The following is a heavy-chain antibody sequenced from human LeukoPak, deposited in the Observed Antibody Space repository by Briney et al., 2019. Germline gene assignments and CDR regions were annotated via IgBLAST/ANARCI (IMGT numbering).Heavy chain of an antibody. CDR2: INGDGSST. D-gene: IGHD6-13*01. Sequence: GGSLRLSCAASGFTFSSYWMHWVRQAPGKGLVWVSRINGDGSSTYDADFVKGRFTISRDNAKNTVYLQMNSLRGEDTAVYYCATDSYSSSWYWSFDLWGRGALVTVSS. J-gene: IGHJ2*01. CDR1: GFTFSSYW. V-gene: IGHV3-74*01. CDR3: ATDSYSSSWYWSFDL.